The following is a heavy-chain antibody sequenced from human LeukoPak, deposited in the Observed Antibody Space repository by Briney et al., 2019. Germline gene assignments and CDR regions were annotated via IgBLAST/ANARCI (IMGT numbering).Heavy chain of an antibody. V-gene: IGHV4-39*07. Sequence: PSETLSLTCTVSGGSISSSSYYWGWIRQPPGKGLEWIGSIYYSGSTYYNPSLKSRVTISVDTSKNQFSLKLSSVTAADTAVYYCARATYYYDSSGYYITYYFDYWGQGTLVTVSS. CDR2: IYYSGST. J-gene: IGHJ4*02. CDR1: GGSISSSSYY. D-gene: IGHD3-22*01. CDR3: ARATYYYDSSGYYITYYFDY.